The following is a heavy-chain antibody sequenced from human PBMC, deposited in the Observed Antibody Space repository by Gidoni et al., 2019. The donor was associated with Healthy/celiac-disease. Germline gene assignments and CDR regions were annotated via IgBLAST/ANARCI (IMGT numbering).Heavy chain of an antibody. CDR2: IKQDGSEK. D-gene: IGHD2-15*01. Sequence: EVQLVESGGGLVQPGGSLRLSCAAPGFTFSSYWMSWVRQAPGKGLGWVANIKQDGSEKYYVDSVKGRFTISRDNAKNSLYLQMNSLRAEDTAVYYCARVLEVGDWFDPWGQGTLVTVSS. V-gene: IGHV3-7*01. J-gene: IGHJ5*02. CDR3: ARVLEVGDWFDP. CDR1: GFTFSSYW.